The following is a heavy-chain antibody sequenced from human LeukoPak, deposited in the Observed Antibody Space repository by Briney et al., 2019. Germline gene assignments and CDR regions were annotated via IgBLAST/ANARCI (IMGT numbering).Heavy chain of an antibody. CDR2: ISREGSYQ. Sequence: GRSLRLSCAASGLSFGSYGMHWVRQAPGKGLEWVAVISREGSYQNYADSVKGRFTISRDNSKNTVYLQMNSLRTEDTAVYYCARTREQWQVLDYWGQGTLVTVSS. D-gene: IGHD6-19*01. J-gene: IGHJ4*02. V-gene: IGHV3-30*03. CDR3: ARTREQWQVLDY. CDR1: GLSFGSYG.